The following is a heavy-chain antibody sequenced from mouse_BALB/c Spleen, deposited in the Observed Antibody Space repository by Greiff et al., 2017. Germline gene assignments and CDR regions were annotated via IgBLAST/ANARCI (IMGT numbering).Heavy chain of an antibody. CDR1: GYTFTDYN. V-gene: IGHV1S29*02. D-gene: IGHD1-1*01. CDR3: ARYNYGSSYGGAMDY. Sequence: VQLQQSGPELVKPGASVKISCKASGYTFTDYNMHWVKQSHGKSLEWIGYIYPYNGGTGYNQKFKGKATLTADTSSSTAYMQLSSLTSEDSAVYFCARYNYGSSYGGAMDYWGQGTSVTVSS. J-gene: IGHJ4*01. CDR2: IYPYNGGT.